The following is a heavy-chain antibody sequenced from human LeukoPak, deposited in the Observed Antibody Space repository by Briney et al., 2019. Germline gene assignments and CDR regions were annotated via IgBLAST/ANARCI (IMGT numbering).Heavy chain of an antibody. CDR2: ISSNGGST. Sequence: GGSLRLSCAASGFTFSSYAMHWVRQAPGKGLEYVSAISSNGGSTYYANSVKGRFTISRDNAKNSLYLQMNSLRAEDTAVYYCARAYYYDSSGYYYVHPYDYWGQGTLVTVSS. CDR1: GFTFSSYA. J-gene: IGHJ4*02. CDR3: ARAYYYDSSGYYYVHPYDY. D-gene: IGHD3-22*01. V-gene: IGHV3-64*01.